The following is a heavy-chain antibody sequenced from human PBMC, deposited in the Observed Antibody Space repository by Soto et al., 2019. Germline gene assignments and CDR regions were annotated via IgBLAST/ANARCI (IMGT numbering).Heavy chain of an antibody. Sequence: QLQLQESGPGLVKPSETLSLTCTVSGGSISSSSYYWGWIRQPPGKGLEWIGSIYYSGSTYYNPSLKSRVTVSVDTSKNQFSLKLSSVTAAHTAVYYCARHKRFLEWLPIPDYWGQGTLVTVSS. CDR2: IYYSGST. CDR3: ARHKRFLEWLPIPDY. J-gene: IGHJ4*02. V-gene: IGHV4-39*01. D-gene: IGHD3-3*01. CDR1: GGSISSSSYY.